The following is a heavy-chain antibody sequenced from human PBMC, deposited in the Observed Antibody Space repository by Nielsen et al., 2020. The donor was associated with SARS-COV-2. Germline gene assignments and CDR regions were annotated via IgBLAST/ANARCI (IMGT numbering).Heavy chain of an antibody. CDR2: INHRGNT. V-gene: IGHV4-34*01. J-gene: IGHJ4*02. CDR1: GGSLSDYS. Sequence: SETLSLTCAIYGGSLSDYSWSWVRQPPGKGLEWIGEINHRGNTNYNPSLKSRVTISTDTSKNQFSLKLSSVTAADTAVYYCARGWRSAELLPLEYWGQGTPVTVSS. CDR3: ARGWRSAELLPLEY. D-gene: IGHD3-10*01.